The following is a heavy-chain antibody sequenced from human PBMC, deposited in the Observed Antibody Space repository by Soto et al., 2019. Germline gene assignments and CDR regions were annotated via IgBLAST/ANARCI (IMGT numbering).Heavy chain of an antibody. CDR2: IIPIFGTA. D-gene: IGHD1-26*01. CDR3: ARDLEDSGSYLAFDY. J-gene: IGHJ4*02. CDR1: GCTFSSYA. Sequence: SVKVSCKASGCTFSSYAISWVRQAPGQGLEWMGGIIPIFGTANYAQKFQGRVTITADESTSTAYMELSSLRSEDTAVYYCARDLEDSGSYLAFDYWGQGTLVTVSS. V-gene: IGHV1-69*13.